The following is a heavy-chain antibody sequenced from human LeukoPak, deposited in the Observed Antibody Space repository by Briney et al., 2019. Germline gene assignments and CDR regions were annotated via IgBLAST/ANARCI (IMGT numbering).Heavy chain of an antibody. CDR1: GFTFSSYW. J-gene: IGHJ4*02. D-gene: IGHD3-10*01. Sequence: GSLRLSCAASGFTFSSYWMSWIRQPPGKGLEWIGEINHSGSTNYNPSLKSRVTISVDTSKNQFSLKLSSVTAADTAVYHCARGVAVGRFGFDYWGQGTLVTVSS. V-gene: IGHV4-34*01. CDR3: ARGVAVGRFGFDY. CDR2: INHSGST.